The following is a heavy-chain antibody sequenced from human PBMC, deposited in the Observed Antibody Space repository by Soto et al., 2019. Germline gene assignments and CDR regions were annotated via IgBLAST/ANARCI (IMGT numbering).Heavy chain of an antibody. CDR2: IYWNDDK. V-gene: IGHV2-5*01. CDR3: AHRYDFWSGRWYYYYYGMDV. J-gene: IGHJ6*02. Sequence: SGPTLVNPTQTLTLTCTFSGFSLSTSGVGVGWIRQPPGKALEWLALIYWNDDKRYSPSLKSRLTITKDTSKNQVVLTMTNMDPVDTATYYCAHRYDFWSGRWYYYYYGMDVWGQGTTVTVSS. CDR1: GFSLSTSGVG. D-gene: IGHD3-3*01.